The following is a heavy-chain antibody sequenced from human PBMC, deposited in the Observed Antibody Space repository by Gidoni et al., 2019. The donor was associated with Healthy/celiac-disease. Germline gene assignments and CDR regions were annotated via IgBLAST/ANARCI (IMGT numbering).Heavy chain of an antibody. J-gene: IGHJ4*02. CDR2: ISYDGSNK. CDR1: GFPFSSHG. Sequence: QVQLVESGGVVVQPGGSLRRPCSASGFPFSSHGMPWVRQAPGKGLEWVAVISYDGSNKYYADSVKGRFTISRDNSKNTLYLQMNSLRAEDTAVYYCAKDNGQGGSYCSVWGQGTLVTVSS. D-gene: IGHD1-26*01. CDR3: AKDNGQGGSYCSV. V-gene: IGHV3-30*18.